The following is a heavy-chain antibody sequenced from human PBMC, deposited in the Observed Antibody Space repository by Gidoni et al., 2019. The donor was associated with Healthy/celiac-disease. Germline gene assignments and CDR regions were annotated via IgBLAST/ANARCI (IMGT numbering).Heavy chain of an antibody. CDR3: ARDAKKQPLGY. Sequence: EVQLVESGGGLVQPGGSLRLSCAASGFTVSSNYMSWVRQAPGKGLEWVSVIYSGGSTYYADSVKGRFTISRDNSKNTLYLQRNSLRAEDTAVYYCARDAKKQPLGYWGQGTLVTVSS. V-gene: IGHV3-66*02. D-gene: IGHD6-13*01. CDR1: GFTVSSNY. J-gene: IGHJ4*02. CDR2: IYSGGST.